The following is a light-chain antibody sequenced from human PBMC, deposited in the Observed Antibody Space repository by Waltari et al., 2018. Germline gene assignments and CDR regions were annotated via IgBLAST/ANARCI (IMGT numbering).Light chain of an antibody. CDR3: SSYAGRTTFVV. V-gene: IGLV2-23*02. Sequence: QSALTQPASVSGSPGQSVTISCTGSSSDIATYPLVSWYQQHPGEVPKLIIHEVTKRPSGVSNRVSGSKSGSTASLTISGLQAEDEADYFCSSYAGRTTFVVFGGGTRLTVL. J-gene: IGLJ2*01. CDR2: EVT. CDR1: SSDIATYPL.